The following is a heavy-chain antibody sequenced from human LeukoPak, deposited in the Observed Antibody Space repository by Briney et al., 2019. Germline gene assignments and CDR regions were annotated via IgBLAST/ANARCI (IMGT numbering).Heavy chain of an antibody. Sequence: GGSLRLSCTASGFSFSDNFMGWLRQAPGKGLEWVSYINSGGDTIHYSGAVKGRFSISRDNSKRLLYLQMSRLRIDDTALYYCAREGSGWTFNQWGPGTPGSVSS. CDR1: GFSFSDNF. V-gene: IGHV3-11*01. D-gene: IGHD2/OR15-2a*01. J-gene: IGHJ4*02. CDR2: INSGGDTI. CDR3: AREGSGWTFNQ.